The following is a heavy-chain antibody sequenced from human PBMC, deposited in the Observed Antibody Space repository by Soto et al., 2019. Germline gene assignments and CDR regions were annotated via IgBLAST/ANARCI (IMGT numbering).Heavy chain of an antibody. V-gene: IGHV4-4*07. CDR3: ARARCSGGSCYSLYFDY. Sequence: QVQLQESGPGLVKPSETLSLTCTVSGGSISSYYWSWIRQPAGKGLEWIGRIYTSGSTNYNPSLKSRVTMSVDTSNNQFSLKLSSVTAADTAVYYCARARCSGGSCYSLYFDYWGQGTLVTVSS. J-gene: IGHJ4*02. CDR1: GGSISSYY. CDR2: IYTSGST. D-gene: IGHD2-15*01.